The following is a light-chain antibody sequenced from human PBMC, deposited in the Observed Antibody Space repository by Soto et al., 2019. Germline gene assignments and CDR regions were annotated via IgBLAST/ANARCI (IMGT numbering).Light chain of an antibody. CDR3: QQYNGT. Sequence: DIQMTQSPSTLSASVGDRVTITCRTSQFIGNWLAWYQQKPGKAPKLLNYKASSLESGVPSRFSGSGSGTEFTLTISSLQPDDFGIYYCQQYNGTFGQGTKLEIK. CDR1: QFIGNW. J-gene: IGKJ2*02. CDR2: KAS. V-gene: IGKV1-5*03.